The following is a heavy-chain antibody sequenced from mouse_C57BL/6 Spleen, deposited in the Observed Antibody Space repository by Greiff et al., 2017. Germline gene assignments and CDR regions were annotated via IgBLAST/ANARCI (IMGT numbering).Heavy chain of an antibody. CDR3: ARGGGYYGNYAWFAY. CDR1: GFTFSSYA. D-gene: IGHD2-1*01. CDR2: ISDGGSYT. V-gene: IGHV5-4*03. Sequence: DVKLVESGGGLVKPGGSLKLSCAASGFTFSSYAMSWVRQTPEKRLEWVATISDGGSYTYYPDNAKNNLYLQMSHLKSEDIAMYYCARGGGYYGNYAWFAYWGQGTLVTVSA. J-gene: IGHJ3*01.